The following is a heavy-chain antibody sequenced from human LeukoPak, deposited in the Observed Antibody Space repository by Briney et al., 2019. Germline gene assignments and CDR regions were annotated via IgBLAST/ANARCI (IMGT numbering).Heavy chain of an antibody. V-gene: IGHV3-23*01. J-gene: IGHJ4*02. CDR2: ISGSGSST. CDR3: AKGVAVASPYYFDY. D-gene: IGHD6-19*01. CDR1: GFTFSSYP. Sequence: GGSLRLSCAASGFTFSSYPMSWVRQAPGKGLEWVSPISGSGSSTYYADSVKGRFTISRDNSKNTLYLQMNSLRAEDTAVYYCAKGVAVASPYYFDYWGQGTLVTVSS.